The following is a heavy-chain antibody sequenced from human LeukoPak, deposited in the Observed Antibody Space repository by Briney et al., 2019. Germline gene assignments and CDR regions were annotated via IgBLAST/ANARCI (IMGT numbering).Heavy chain of an antibody. CDR2: IWYDGDKK. CDR3: ARDRCGGADCANWFDP. V-gene: IGHV3-33*01. Sequence: GGSLRLSCAASGFTFSDYGMHWVRQAPGMGLELVAVIWYDGDKKYYADSVKGRFTISRDNSKNTLYLQMSSLRVEDTSVYFCARDRCGGADCANWFDPWGQGTLVIVSS. J-gene: IGHJ5*02. CDR1: GFTFSDYG. D-gene: IGHD2-21*02.